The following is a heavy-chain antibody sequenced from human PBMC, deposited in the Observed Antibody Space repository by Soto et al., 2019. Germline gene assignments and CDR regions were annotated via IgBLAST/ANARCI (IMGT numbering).Heavy chain of an antibody. CDR1: GFTFSGSA. J-gene: IGHJ5*02. CDR2: IRSKANSYAT. CDR3: TRQATMGGVPHSGYNWFDH. D-gene: IGHD5-12*01. V-gene: IGHV3-73*01. Sequence: PGGSLILSCAASGFTFSGSAMHWVRQASGKGLEWVGRIRSKANSYATAYAASVKGRFTISRDDSKNTAYLQMNSLKTEDTAVYDCTRQATMGGVPHSGYNWFDHRGHGTPV.